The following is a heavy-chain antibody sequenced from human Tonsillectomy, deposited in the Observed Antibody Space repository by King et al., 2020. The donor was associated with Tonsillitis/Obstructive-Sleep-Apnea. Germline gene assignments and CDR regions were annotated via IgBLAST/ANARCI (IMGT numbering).Heavy chain of an antibody. CDR2: ISGYNGNT. D-gene: IGHD6-6*01. CDR1: GYTFTSYG. CDR3: ARGSTSMYDYYYMDV. Sequence: HVQLVQSGAEVKKPGASVKVSCKASGYTFTSYGINWVRQARGQGLEWMGWISGYNGNTNYAQKVQGRVTMTTDTSTSTAYMELRSLRSDDTAVYFCARGSTSMYDYYYMDVWGKGTTVTVSS. J-gene: IGHJ6*03. V-gene: IGHV1-18*01.